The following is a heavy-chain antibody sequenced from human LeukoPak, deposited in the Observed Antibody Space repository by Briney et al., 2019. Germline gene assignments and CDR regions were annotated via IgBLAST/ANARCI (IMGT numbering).Heavy chain of an antibody. V-gene: IGHV3-48*03. D-gene: IGHD3-22*01. Sequence: GGSLRLSCAASGFTFSSYEMNWVRQAPGKGLEWVSYISTTGSSIYYADSVKGRFTISRDNVKNLLYLQMNSLRAEDTAVYYCAREADYYYDSSGYHFDYWGQGTLVTVSS. CDR2: ISTTGSSI. CDR1: GFTFSSYE. CDR3: AREADYYYDSSGYHFDY. J-gene: IGHJ4*02.